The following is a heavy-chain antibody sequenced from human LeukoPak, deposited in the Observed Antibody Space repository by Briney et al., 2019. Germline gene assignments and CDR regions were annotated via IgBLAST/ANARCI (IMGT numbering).Heavy chain of an antibody. J-gene: IGHJ4*02. CDR2: IYYSGST. V-gene: IGHV4-59*08. D-gene: IGHD3-10*01. CDR1: GGSITSSFY. Sequence: SETLSLTCTVSGGSITSSFYWSWIRQPPGKGLEWIGYIYYSGSTNYNPSLKSRVTISVDTSKNQFSLKLSSVTAADTAVYYCASSRRVPGVSIGYFDSWGQGTLVTVSS. CDR3: ASSRRVPGVSIGYFDS.